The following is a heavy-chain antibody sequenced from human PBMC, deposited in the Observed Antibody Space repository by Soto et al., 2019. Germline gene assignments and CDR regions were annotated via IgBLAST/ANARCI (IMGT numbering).Heavy chain of an antibody. Sequence: QVQLVQSVAEVRKPGSSVKVSCKASGGTFSSYTVYWVRQAPGQGLEWMGGIIPFFGTSNYAQNFQDRITLTADKSTGTAYMELSSLRFEDTAIYYCARKLRLYYGMDVWGQGTTVTVSS. V-gene: IGHV1-69*06. CDR2: IIPFFGTS. D-gene: IGHD3-3*01. CDR3: ARKLRLYYGMDV. J-gene: IGHJ6*02. CDR1: GGTFSSYT.